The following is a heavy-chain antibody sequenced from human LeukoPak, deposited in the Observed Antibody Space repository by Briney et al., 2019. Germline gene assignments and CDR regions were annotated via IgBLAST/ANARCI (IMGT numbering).Heavy chain of an antibody. CDR2: ISSSGSTI. D-gene: IGHD1-26*01. V-gene: IGHV3-48*03. Sequence: GGSLRLSCAASGFTFSSYEMNWVRQAPGKGLERVSYISSSGSTIYYADSVKGRFTISRDNAKNSLYLQMNSLRAEDTAVYYCAEAPWAGGGVGATTPDYWGQGTLVTVSS. J-gene: IGHJ4*02. CDR1: GFTFSSYE. CDR3: AEAPWAGGGVGATTPDY.